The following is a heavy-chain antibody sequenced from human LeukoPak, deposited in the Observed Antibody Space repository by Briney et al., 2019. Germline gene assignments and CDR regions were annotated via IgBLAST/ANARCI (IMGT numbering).Heavy chain of an antibody. CDR3: ARIGAAGPNYFDY. V-gene: IGHV3-11*03. D-gene: IGHD6-13*01. CDR1: GFTFSDYY. J-gene: IGHJ4*02. CDR2: ITSSGSYT. Sequence: GGSLRLSCAASGFTFSDYYMTWIRQAPGKGLEWISYITSSGSYTNYADSVKGRFTISRDNAKRSLYLQLNTLRGGDTALYYCARIGAAGPNYFDYWGQGTLVTVSS.